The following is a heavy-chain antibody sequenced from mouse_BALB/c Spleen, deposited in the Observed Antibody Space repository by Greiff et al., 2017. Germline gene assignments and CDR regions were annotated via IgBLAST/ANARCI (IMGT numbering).Heavy chain of an antibody. CDR1: GFNIKDTY. V-gene: IGHV14-3*02. D-gene: IGHD2-4*01. Sequence: EVQLQQSGAELVKPGASVKLSCTASGFNIKDTYMHWVKQRPEQGLEWIGRIDPANGNTKYDPKFQGKATITADTSSNTAYLQLSSLTSEDTAVYYCASGDYYDYDGFAYWGQGTLVTVSA. CDR3: ASGDYYDYDGFAY. CDR2: IDPANGNT. J-gene: IGHJ3*01.